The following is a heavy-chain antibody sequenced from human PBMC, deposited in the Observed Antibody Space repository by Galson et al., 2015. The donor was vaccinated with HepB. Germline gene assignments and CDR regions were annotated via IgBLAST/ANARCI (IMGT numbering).Heavy chain of an antibody. D-gene: IGHD5-18*01. CDR2: INPSGGST. CDR1: GSTFTSYY. V-gene: IGHV1-46*01. Sequence: SVKVSCKASGSTFTSYYMHWVRQAPGQGLEWMGIINPSGGSTSYAQKFQGRVTMTRDTSTSTVYMGLSSLRSEDTAVYYCARDSAYSYGFGPFDYWGQGTLVTVSS. CDR3: ARDSAYSYGFGPFDY. J-gene: IGHJ4*02.